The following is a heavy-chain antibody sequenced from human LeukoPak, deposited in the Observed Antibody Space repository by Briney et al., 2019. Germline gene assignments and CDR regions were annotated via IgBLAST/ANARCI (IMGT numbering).Heavy chain of an antibody. D-gene: IGHD2/OR15-2a*01. CDR2: IKSKTDGGTT. CDR3: TTDFSPYTPYYYYYYMDV. Sequence: PGGSLRLSCAASGFTVSSNYMSWVRQAPGKGLEWVGRIKSKTDGGTTDYAAPVKGRFTISRDDSKNTPYLQMNSLKTEDTAVYYCTTDFSPYTPYYYYYYMDVWGKGTTVTVSS. J-gene: IGHJ6*03. CDR1: GFTVSSNY. V-gene: IGHV3-15*01.